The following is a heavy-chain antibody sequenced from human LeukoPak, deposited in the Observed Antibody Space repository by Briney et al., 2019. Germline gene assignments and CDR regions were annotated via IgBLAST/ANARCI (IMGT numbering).Heavy chain of an antibody. J-gene: IGHJ4*02. D-gene: IGHD3-22*01. V-gene: IGHV3-33*08. Sequence: PGGSLRLSCAVSGFTFSNYGMSWVRQAPGKGLEWVAAIWYDGSIKYYADSVKGRFTMSRDNIQNTLYLQMNSLRAEDTAVYYCARGSYESSGVFDYWGQGTLVTVSS. CDR1: GFTFSNYG. CDR2: IWYDGSIK. CDR3: ARGSYESSGVFDY.